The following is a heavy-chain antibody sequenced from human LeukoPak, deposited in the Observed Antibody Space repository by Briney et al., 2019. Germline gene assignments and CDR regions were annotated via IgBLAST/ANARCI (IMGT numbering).Heavy chain of an antibody. CDR1: GGSFSGYY. Sequence: SETLSLTCAVYGGSFSGYYWSWIRQPPGKGLEWIGEINHSGSTNYNPSLKSRVTISVDTSKNQFSLKLSSVTAAVTAVYYCARGMGSSPMDVWGQGTTVTVSS. D-gene: IGHD1-26*01. V-gene: IGHV4-34*01. CDR2: INHSGST. CDR3: ARGMGSSPMDV. J-gene: IGHJ6*02.